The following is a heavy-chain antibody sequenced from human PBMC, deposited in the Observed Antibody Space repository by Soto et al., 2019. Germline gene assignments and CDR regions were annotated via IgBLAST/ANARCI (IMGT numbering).Heavy chain of an antibody. J-gene: IGHJ6*02. CDR2: ISWNSGRI. D-gene: IGHD3-16*01. CDR1: GFTFDDYA. CDR3: TKARLWGGDGYNSYYYNAMDV. Sequence: QLVESGGGLVQPGMSLRLSCAASGFTFDDYAMYWVRQVPGKGLEWVSGISWNSGRIGYADSVKGRFTISRDNAKNYLYLQMNSLRPEDTALYYCTKARLWGGDGYNSYYYNAMDVWGQGTTVTVSS. V-gene: IGHV3-9*01.